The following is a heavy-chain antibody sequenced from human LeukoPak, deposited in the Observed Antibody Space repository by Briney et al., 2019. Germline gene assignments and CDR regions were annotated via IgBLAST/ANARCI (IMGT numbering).Heavy chain of an antibody. CDR3: VKDAWGSGSYWCAYDV. J-gene: IGHJ3*01. V-gene: IGHV3-23*01. CDR1: GFTFSTYG. D-gene: IGHD3-10*01. Sequence: GGSLRLSCVASGFTFSTYGMSWVRQAPGKGLEWVSAITGSGGSTYYADSVKGRFTISRDDSKNTLYLQLNSLRAEDTAMYYCVKDAWGSGSYWCAYDVWGQGTMVTVSS. CDR2: ITGSGGST.